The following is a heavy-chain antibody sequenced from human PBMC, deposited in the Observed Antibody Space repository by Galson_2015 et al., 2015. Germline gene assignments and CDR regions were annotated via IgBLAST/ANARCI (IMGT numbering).Heavy chain of an antibody. CDR1: GYSFTDFW. CDR2: IYPGDSDT. J-gene: IGHJ4*02. V-gene: IGHV5-51*01. Sequence: QSGAEVKKPGESLTISCKGSGYSFTDFWIGWVRQMPGKGLEWMGIIYPGDSDTTYNPSFQGQITMSADKSISTAYLHWSSLRASDTAMYYCAGHYGSGSYSIDYWGQGSLVTVSS. CDR3: AGHYGSGSYSIDY. D-gene: IGHD3-10*01.